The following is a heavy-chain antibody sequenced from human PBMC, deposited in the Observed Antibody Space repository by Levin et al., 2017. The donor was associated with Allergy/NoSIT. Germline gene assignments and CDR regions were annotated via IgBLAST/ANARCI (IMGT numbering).Heavy chain of an antibody. J-gene: IGHJ3*02. Sequence: GSLRLSCTVSGGSISSYYWSWIRQPPGKGLEWIGYIYYSGSTNYNPSLKSRVTISVDTSKNQFSLKLSSVTAADTAVYYCARVGRELAFDIWGQGTMVTVSS. V-gene: IGHV4-59*01. CDR2: IYYSGST. CDR3: ARVGRELAFDI. CDR1: GGSISSYY. D-gene: IGHD3-10*01.